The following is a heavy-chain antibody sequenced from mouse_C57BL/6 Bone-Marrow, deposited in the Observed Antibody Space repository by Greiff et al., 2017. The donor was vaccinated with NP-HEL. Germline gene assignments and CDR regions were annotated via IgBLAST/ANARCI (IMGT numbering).Heavy chain of an antibody. V-gene: IGHV5-17*01. J-gene: IGHJ2*01. Sequence: EVKLVESGGGLVKPGGSLKLSCAASGFTFSDYGMHWVRQAPEKGLEWVAYISSGGSTIYYADTVKGRFTISRDNAKNTLFLQMTSLRSEDTAMYYCARVPPLLSYFDYWGQGTTLTVSS. CDR3: ARVPPLLSYFDY. CDR2: ISSGGSTI. D-gene: IGHD2-1*01. CDR1: GFTFSDYG.